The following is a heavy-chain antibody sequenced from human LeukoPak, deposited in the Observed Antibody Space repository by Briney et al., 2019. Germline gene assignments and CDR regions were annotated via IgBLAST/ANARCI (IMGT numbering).Heavy chain of an antibody. Sequence: ASVKVSCTASGYTFTGYYMHWVRQAPGQGLEWMGWINPNSGGTNYAQKFQGRVTMTRDTSISTAYMELSRLRSDDTAVYYCARGPGGWYGSYWFDPRGQGTLVTVSS. CDR3: ARGPGGWYGSYWFDP. CDR1: GYTFTGYY. D-gene: IGHD6-19*01. V-gene: IGHV1-2*02. CDR2: INPNSGGT. J-gene: IGHJ5*02.